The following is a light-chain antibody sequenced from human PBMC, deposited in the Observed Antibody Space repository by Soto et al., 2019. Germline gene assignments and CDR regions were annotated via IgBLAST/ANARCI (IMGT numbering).Light chain of an antibody. CDR2: AAY. CDR1: QSFRGL. J-gene: IGKJ5*01. V-gene: IGKV3-11*01. CDR3: QQRHMWPIT. Sequence: EIVLTQSPGTLSVSPGETTTLSCRASQSFRGLLAWYQQKPGQAPRLLIYAAYNRATGIPPRFSGSGSGTDFTLTISSLEPEDSAVYYCQQRHMWPITFGQGTRLEIK.